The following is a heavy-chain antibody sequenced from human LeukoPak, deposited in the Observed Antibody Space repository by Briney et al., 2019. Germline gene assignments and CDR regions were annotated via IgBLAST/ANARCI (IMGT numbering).Heavy chain of an antibody. J-gene: IGHJ4*02. CDR1: GFTFSDYD. D-gene: IGHD2-15*01. CDR2: IRNSVSPT. V-gene: IGHV3-11*01. CDR3: AREGRGYYGDFDY. Sequence: AGGSLRLSCSASGFTFSDYDMDWIRQAPGKGLEWISYIRNSVSPTYDADSVKGRFTISRDNAKNSLYLQMDNLRAEDTAVYYRAREGRGYYGDFDYWGQGTLVTVSS.